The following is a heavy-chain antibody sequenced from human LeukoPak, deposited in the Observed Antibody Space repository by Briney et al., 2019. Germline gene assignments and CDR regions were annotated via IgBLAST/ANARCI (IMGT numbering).Heavy chain of an antibody. V-gene: IGHV3-7*01. J-gene: IGHJ4*02. CDR3: ARDAFGESAY. CDR1: GFTFSNYW. CDR2: IRQDGNQK. Sequence: GGSLRLSCAASGFTFSNYWMTWVRQAPGKGLEWVAHIRQDGNQKYYVDSVKGRFTISRDNSKNTLYLQMNSLRAEDTAVYFCARDAFGESAYWGQGTLVTVSS. D-gene: IGHD3-10*01.